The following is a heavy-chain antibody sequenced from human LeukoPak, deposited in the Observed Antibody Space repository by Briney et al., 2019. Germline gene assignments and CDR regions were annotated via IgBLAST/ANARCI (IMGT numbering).Heavy chain of an antibody. V-gene: IGHV4-39*07. J-gene: IGHJ4*02. CDR1: GGSISNYY. CDR2: IYYSGST. D-gene: IGHD5-18*01. Sequence: SETLSLTCTVSGGSISNYYWGWIRQPPGEGLEWIGSIYYSGSTYYNSSLQSRVTISVDTSKNQFSLKLSSVTAADAAVYYCARGAYSYGRFDYWGQGTLVTVSS. CDR3: ARGAYSYGRFDY.